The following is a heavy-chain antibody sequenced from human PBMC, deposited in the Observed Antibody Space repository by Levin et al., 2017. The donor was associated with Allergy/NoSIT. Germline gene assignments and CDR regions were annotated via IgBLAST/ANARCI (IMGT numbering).Heavy chain of an antibody. D-gene: IGHD3-10*01. J-gene: IGHJ3*02. Sequence: PGGSLRLSCAASGFTFSNYWMHWVRQPPGKGLLWVSRINSDGSSTTYADSVKGRFTISRENAKNTLYLQMNSLRVEDTAVYYCARPRITSGSYYSGRSPFDSWGQGTMVTVSS. CDR1: GFTFSNYW. CDR2: INSDGSST. V-gene: IGHV3-74*03. CDR3: ARPRITSGSYYSGRSPFDS.